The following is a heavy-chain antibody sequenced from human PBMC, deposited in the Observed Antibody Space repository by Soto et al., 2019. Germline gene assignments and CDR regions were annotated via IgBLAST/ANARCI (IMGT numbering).Heavy chain of an antibody. Sequence: SETLSLTCTVSGGSISSGGYYWSWIRQHPGKGLEWIGYIYYSGGTYYNPSLKSRVTISVDTSKNQFSLKLSSVTAADTAVYYCARSDHSSGYYTFDYWGQGTLVTVSS. J-gene: IGHJ4*02. CDR2: IYYSGGT. D-gene: IGHD3-22*01. CDR3: ARSDHSSGYYTFDY. V-gene: IGHV4-31*03. CDR1: GGSISSGGYY.